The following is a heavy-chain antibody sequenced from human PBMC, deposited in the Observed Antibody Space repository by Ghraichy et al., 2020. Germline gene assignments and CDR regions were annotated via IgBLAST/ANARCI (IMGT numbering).Heavy chain of an antibody. CDR2: LSGNGDST. V-gene: IGHV3-23*01. CDR3: AKDGQMGTTSPHYFDY. CDR1: GFTFSTYA. J-gene: IGHJ4*02. D-gene: IGHD5-24*01. Sequence: GGSLRLSCAASGFTFSTYAMTWVRQAPGKGLEWVSSLSGNGDSTYYADSVKGRFTISRDNSKTKNTLYLQMNSLRGEDTAVYYCAKDGQMGTTSPHYFDYWGQGTLVTVSS.